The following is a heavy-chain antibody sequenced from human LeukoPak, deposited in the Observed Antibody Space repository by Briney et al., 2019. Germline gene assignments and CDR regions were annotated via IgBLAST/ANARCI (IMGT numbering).Heavy chain of an antibody. CDR1: GGSISSGGYY. D-gene: IGHD3-22*01. CDR3: ARDSIPSSGYSY. J-gene: IGHJ4*02. V-gene: IGHV4-31*03. Sequence: SETLSLTCTVSGGSISSGGYYWSWIRQHPGKALEWIGYIYYSGSTYYNPSLKSRVTISVDTSKNQFSLKLSSVTAADTAVYYCARDSIPSSGYSYWGQGTLVTVSS. CDR2: IYYSGST.